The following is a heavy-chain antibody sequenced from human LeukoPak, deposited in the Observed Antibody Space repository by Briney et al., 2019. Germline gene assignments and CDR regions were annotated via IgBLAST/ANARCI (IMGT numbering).Heavy chain of an antibody. J-gene: IGHJ4*02. CDR1: GFTFSSYA. D-gene: IGHD1-26*01. CDR2: ISGSGGST. V-gene: IGHV3-23*01. Sequence: PGGSPRLSCAASGFTFSSYAMSWVRQAPGKGLEWVSDISGSGGSTYYADSVKGRFTISRDNSKNTVYLQMNSLRAEDTAVYDCARGMSFSGLTPQDYWGQGTLVTVSS. CDR3: ARGMSFSGLTPQDY.